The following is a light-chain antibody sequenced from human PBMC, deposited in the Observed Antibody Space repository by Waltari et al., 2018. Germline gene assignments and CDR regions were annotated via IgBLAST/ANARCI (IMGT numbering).Light chain of an antibody. J-gene: IGKJ1*01. CDR1: QDISNW. Sequence: DIQMTQSPSSVSASVGDTVTITCRASQDISNWLDWYQQKSGKAPKLLIQTVSTLQIGVPPRFSGSGSGTDFTLTISSLQPEDFATYFCQQASGLPWTFGQGTKVEIK. CDR2: TVS. V-gene: IGKV1-12*01. CDR3: QQASGLPWT.